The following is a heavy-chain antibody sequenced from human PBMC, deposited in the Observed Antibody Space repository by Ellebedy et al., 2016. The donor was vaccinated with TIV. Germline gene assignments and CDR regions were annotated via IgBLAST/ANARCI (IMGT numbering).Heavy chain of an antibody. CDR1: GFGFSSYG. V-gene: IGHV3-33*01. CDR3: ARDWLVIAPHGMDV. Sequence: GESLKISCVASGFGFSSYGMHWVRQAPGKGLEWVAVIWYDGSNKDYVDSVKGRFTISRDNSKNTLYLQMNSLRVEDTAVYYCARDWLVIAPHGMDVWGQGTTVTVSS. J-gene: IGHJ6*02. CDR2: IWYDGSNK. D-gene: IGHD2-21*01.